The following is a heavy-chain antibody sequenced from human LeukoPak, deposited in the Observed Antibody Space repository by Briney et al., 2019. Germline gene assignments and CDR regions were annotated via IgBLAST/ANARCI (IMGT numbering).Heavy chain of an antibody. V-gene: IGHV3-23*01. Sequence: EGSLRLSCAASGFTFSDYAMSWVRQAPGKGLEWVSTISGSDGSTYYADSVKGRFTISRDNSKNTLHLQMDSLRAEDTAVYYCAKEGCTSTNCYCNYWGQGTLVTVSS. CDR2: ISGSDGST. CDR3: AKEGCTSTNCYCNY. CDR1: GFTFSDYA. J-gene: IGHJ4*02. D-gene: IGHD2-2*01.